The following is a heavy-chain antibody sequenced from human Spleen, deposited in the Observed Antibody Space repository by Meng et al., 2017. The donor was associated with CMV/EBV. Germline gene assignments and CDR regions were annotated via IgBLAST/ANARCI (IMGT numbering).Heavy chain of an antibody. D-gene: IGHD2-2*01. V-gene: IGHV1-18*01. Sequence: ASVKVSCKASGGTFTSYGISWVRQAPGQGLEWMGWISAYNGNTNYAQKLQGRVTMTTDTPTSTAYMELRSLRSDDTAVYYCARDPVVPAGRGWFDPWGQGTLVTVSS. CDR1: GGTFTSYG. CDR2: ISAYNGNT. J-gene: IGHJ5*02. CDR3: ARDPVVPAGRGWFDP.